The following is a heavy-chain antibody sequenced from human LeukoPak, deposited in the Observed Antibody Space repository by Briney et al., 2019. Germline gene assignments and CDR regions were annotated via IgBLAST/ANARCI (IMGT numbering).Heavy chain of an antibody. CDR2: ISGSGGST. J-gene: IGHJ4*02. CDR1: GFTFSSYA. V-gene: IGHV3-23*01. Sequence: GGSLRLSCAASGFTFSSYAMSWVRQAPGKGLEWVSAISGSGGSTYYADSVKGRFTISRDDAKNTLYLQMNSLRAEDTAVYYCARDRYASVDYWGQGTLVTVSS. CDR3: ARDRYASVDY. D-gene: IGHD5-12*01.